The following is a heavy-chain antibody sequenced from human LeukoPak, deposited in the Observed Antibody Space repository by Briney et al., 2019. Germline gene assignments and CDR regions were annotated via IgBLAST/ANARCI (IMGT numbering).Heavy chain of an antibody. CDR1: GFTFSDYY. V-gene: IGHV3-11*04. Sequence: GGSLRLSCAASGFTFSDYYMSWIRQAPGKGLEWVSYISSSGSTIYYADSVKGRFTISRDNAKNSLYLQMNSLRAEDTAVYYCARLQGSGSYYQTTDYWGQGTLVTVSS. CDR3: ARLQGSGSYYQTTDY. D-gene: IGHD3-10*02. J-gene: IGHJ4*02. CDR2: ISSSGSTI.